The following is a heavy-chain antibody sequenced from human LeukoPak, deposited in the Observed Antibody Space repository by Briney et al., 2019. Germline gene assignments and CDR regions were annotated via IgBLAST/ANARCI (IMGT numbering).Heavy chain of an antibody. D-gene: IGHD4-17*01. Sequence: GRSLRLSCAASGFTFSSYAMSWVRQAPGKGLDWVPAISGSGGSTYYADSVKGRFTISRDNSKNTLYLQMNSLRAEDTAVYYCAKAQDGDYVSTIFDYWGQGTLVTVSS. V-gene: IGHV3-23*01. CDR3: AKAQDGDYVSTIFDY. CDR2: ISGSGGST. J-gene: IGHJ4*02. CDR1: GFTFSSYA.